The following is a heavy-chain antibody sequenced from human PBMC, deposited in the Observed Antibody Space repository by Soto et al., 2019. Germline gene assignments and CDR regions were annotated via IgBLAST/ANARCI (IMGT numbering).Heavy chain of an antibody. D-gene: IGHD3-3*01. CDR2: INHSGST. V-gene: IGHV4-34*01. CDR3: ARVFGFLEWSRAYYYYGTDV. Sequence: SETLSLTCAVYGGSFSGYYWSWIRQPPGKGLEWIGEINHSGSTNYNPSLKSRVTISVDTSKNQFSLKLSSVTAADTAVYYCARVFGFLEWSRAYYYYGTDVWGQGNTVTVSS. J-gene: IGHJ6*02. CDR1: GGSFSGYY.